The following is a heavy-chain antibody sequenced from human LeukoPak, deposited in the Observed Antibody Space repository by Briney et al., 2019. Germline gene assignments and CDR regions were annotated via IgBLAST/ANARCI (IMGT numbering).Heavy chain of an antibody. J-gene: IGHJ4*02. CDR1: GFTFSSYG. V-gene: IGHV3-30*18. Sequence: GGSLRLSCAASGFTFSSYGMHWVRQAPGNGLEWVAVISYDGSNKYYADSVKGRFTISRDNSKNTLYLQMNSLRAEDTAVYYCAKNRSSGGFDCWGQGTLVTVSS. CDR3: AKNRSSGGFDC. CDR2: ISYDGSNK. D-gene: IGHD2-15*01.